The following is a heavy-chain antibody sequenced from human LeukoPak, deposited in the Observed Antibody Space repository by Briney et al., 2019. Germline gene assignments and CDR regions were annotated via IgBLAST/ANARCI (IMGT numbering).Heavy chain of an antibody. Sequence: ASVKVSCKASGYTFTTYGICWVRQAPGQGLEWMGWNSAYNGNTNYAQKVQDRVTMTTDPSTNTAYMELRSLRSDDTAMYYCARDRPYFGSYLGRVDYWGQGSLVIVSS. CDR1: GYTFTTYG. D-gene: IGHD1-26*01. V-gene: IGHV1-18*04. CDR2: NSAYNGNT. CDR3: ARDRPYFGSYLGRVDY. J-gene: IGHJ4*02.